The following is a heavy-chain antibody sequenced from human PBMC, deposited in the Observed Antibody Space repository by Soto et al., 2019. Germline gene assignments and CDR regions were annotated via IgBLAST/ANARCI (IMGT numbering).Heavy chain of an antibody. CDR3: ARDLQVLFSLRPDNYGMDV. V-gene: IGHV1-69*06. D-gene: IGHD2-21*01. CDR1: GGTFSSYA. CDR2: ISPIFGTA. Sequence: SSVKVSCKASGGTFSSYAISWVRQDPGQGLEWMGGISPIFGTANYAQKFQGRVTITADKSTSTAYMELNSLRSEETVRYFCARDLQVLFSLRPDNYGMDVWGQGTTVTVSS. J-gene: IGHJ6*02.